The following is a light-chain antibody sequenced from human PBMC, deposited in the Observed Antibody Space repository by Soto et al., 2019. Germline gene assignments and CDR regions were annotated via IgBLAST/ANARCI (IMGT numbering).Light chain of an antibody. CDR1: SSNIGAGYD. J-gene: IGLJ2*01. Sequence: QSVLTQPPSVSGAPGQRVTISCTWSSSNIGAGYDVHWYQQLPGTAPKLLIYGNSNRPSGVPDRFSGSKSGTSASLAITGLQAEDEADYYGQSYDSSLSGHVVFGGGTKLTVL. CDR3: QSYDSSLSGHVV. CDR2: GNS. V-gene: IGLV1-40*01.